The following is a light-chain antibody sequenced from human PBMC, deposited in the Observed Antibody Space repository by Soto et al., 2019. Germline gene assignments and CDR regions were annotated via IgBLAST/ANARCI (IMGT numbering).Light chain of an antibody. CDR3: CAFVRSNALL. CDR2: EDN. V-gene: IGLV2-23*01. Sequence: QSVLTQPASVSGSPGQSITISCTGTSSDVGSYNLVSWYQHHPGKAPKFIIYEDNKRPSGVSNRFSGSKSGNTASLTISGLQAEDEAVYYCCAFVRSNALLFGGGTKLTVL. CDR1: SSDVGSYNL. J-gene: IGLJ2*01.